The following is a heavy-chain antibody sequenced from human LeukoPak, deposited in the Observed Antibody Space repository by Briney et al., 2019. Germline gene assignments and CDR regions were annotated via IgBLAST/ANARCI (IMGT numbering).Heavy chain of an antibody. CDR1: GGTFSSYA. Sequence: ASVKVSCKASGGTFSSYAISWVRQAPGQGLEWMGGIIPIFGTANYAQKFQGRVTITADESTSTAYMELSSLRSEDTAVYYCARDFCSSTSCYGQVDNWGQGTLVTVSS. CDR3: ARDFCSSTSCYGQVDN. D-gene: IGHD2-2*01. V-gene: IGHV1-69*13. CDR2: IIPIFGTA. J-gene: IGHJ4*02.